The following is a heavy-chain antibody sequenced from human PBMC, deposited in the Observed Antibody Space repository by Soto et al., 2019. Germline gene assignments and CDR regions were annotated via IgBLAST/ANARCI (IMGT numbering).Heavy chain of an antibody. CDR1: GFTLSDHY. V-gene: IGHV3-72*01. CDR3: AREELPPGTSFNSWFDP. Sequence: EVQLVESGGGLVQPGGSLRLSCAGSGFTLSDHYIDWVRQAPGKGLEWVGRSRDKPQGYSTANAASVKGRFTTSRDESKNSAYLQMNSLRVEDTAVYFCAREELPPGTSFNSWFDPWGQGTLVTVSS. D-gene: IGHD1-1*01. J-gene: IGHJ5*02. CDR2: SRDKPQGYST.